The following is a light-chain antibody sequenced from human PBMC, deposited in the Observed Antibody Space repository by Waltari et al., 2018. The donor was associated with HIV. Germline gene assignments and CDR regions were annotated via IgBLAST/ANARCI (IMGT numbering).Light chain of an antibody. CDR2: AVS. V-gene: IGKV1-27*01. CDR3: QRYNAAPYN. Sequence: DIQMTQSPSSLSAAVGDRVTITCRASHGISKYLAWYQQKQGKPTKLLISAVSTLQSGVSSRFSGSGSGTDFILTISSLQPEDVATYYCQRYNAAPYNFGQGTKLEIK. CDR1: HGISKY. J-gene: IGKJ2*01.